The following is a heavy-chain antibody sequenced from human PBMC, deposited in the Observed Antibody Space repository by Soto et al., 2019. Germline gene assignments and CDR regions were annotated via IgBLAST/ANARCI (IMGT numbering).Heavy chain of an antibody. CDR2: IGAGGSPT. D-gene: IGHD1-7*01. CDR3: AKSQNWNYDSFGY. Sequence: GGSLRLSCAASGFTFSDYAMAWVRQAPGKGLEWVSSIGAGGSPTYYADSVKGRFAISRDNSKNTLYLQMNSLRAEDTAVYYCAKSQNWNYDSFGYWGQGTLVTVSS. V-gene: IGHV3-23*01. CDR1: GFTFSDYA. J-gene: IGHJ4*02.